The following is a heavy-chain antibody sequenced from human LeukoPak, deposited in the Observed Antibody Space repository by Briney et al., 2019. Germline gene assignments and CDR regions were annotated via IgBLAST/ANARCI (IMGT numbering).Heavy chain of an antibody. CDR2: IWHDGSHK. CDR3: ASGVYSSGWYLDY. V-gene: IGHV3-33*08. Sequence: PGGSLRLSCAASGFTFSSYGMHWVRQAPGKGLEWVAVIWHDGSHKYYADSVTGRFTISRDNSKNTLYLQMNSLRAEDTAIYYCASGVYSSGWYLDYWGQGTLVTVSS. CDR1: GFTFSSYG. J-gene: IGHJ4*02. D-gene: IGHD6-19*01.